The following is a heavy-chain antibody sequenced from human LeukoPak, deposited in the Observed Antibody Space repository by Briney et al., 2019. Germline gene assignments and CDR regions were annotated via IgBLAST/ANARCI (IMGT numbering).Heavy chain of an antibody. J-gene: IGHJ4*02. V-gene: IGHV5-51*01. D-gene: IGHD2-21*02. Sequence: GESLKISCKGSGYSFTSYWIGWVRQMPGKGLEWMGIIYPGDSDTRYSPSFQGQVTISADKSISTAYLQWSSLKASDTAMYYCARHSAPVYCGGDCYPTIDYWGQGTLVTVFS. CDR1: GYSFTSYW. CDR3: ARHSAPVYCGGDCYPTIDY. CDR2: IYPGDSDT.